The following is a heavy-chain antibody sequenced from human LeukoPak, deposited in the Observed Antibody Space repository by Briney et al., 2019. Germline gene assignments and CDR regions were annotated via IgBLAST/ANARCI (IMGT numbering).Heavy chain of an antibody. Sequence: PGGSLRLSCVASGFSFNTYDMNWVRQAPGKGLEWVSYISSSGTTIHYADSVWGRFTVSRDNARNSVYLQMNSLRVEDTAVYYCARVSSGNFYDVVDVWGRGTTVTVSS. CDR2: ISSSGTTI. J-gene: IGHJ6*02. CDR3: ARVSSGNFYDVVDV. D-gene: IGHD3-22*01. CDR1: GFSFNTYD. V-gene: IGHV3-48*01.